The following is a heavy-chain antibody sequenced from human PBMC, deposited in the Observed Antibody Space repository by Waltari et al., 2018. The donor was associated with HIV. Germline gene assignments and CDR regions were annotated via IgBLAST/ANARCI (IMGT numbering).Heavy chain of an antibody. V-gene: IGHV1-8*02. J-gene: IGHJ4*02. D-gene: IGHD2-15*01. Sequence: QVQLVQSGAEVRKPGASVRVSCKASGYTFHSCDGNWVRQAPGQGLEWMGWVNPYSGNTGYAKNFQGRVTMTRNTSISTAYMELSGLRSEDTAVYYCARGAPGHYCSGGSCPYFDYWGQGSLVTVSS. CDR1: GYTFHSCD. CDR2: VNPYSGNT. CDR3: ARGAPGHYCSGGSCPYFDY.